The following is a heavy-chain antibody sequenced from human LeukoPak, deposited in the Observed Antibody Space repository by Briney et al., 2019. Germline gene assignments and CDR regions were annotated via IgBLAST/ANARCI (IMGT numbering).Heavy chain of an antibody. D-gene: IGHD3-22*01. CDR2: INPNSGNT. CDR3: ARGPYYYDSSGYYYRYYYYYMDV. CDR1: GYTFTGYY. Sequence: GASVKVSCKASGYTFTGYYMHWVRQAPGQGLEWMGWINPNSGNTDYAQKFQGRVTMTRNNSISTAYMELSSLRSEDTAVYYCARGPYYYDSSGYYYRYYYYYMDVWGKGTTVTVSS. J-gene: IGHJ6*03. V-gene: IGHV1-8*02.